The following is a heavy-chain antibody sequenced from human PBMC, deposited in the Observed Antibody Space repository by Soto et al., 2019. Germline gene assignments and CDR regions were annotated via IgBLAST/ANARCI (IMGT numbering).Heavy chain of an antibody. D-gene: IGHD1-26*01. CDR2: INHSGST. V-gene: IGHV4-34*01. CDR1: GGSFSGYY. Sequence: PLEILSLTCAVYGGSFSGYYWSWIRQPPGKGLEWIGEINHSGSTNYNPSLKSRVTISVDTSKNQFSLKLSSVTAADTAVYYCARMWPSSGSYPKQAIDYWGQGTLVTVSS. J-gene: IGHJ4*02. CDR3: ARMWPSSGSYPKQAIDY.